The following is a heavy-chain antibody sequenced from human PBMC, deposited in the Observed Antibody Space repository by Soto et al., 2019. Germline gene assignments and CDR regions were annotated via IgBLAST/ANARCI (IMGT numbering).Heavy chain of an antibody. CDR1: GFTFDDYA. D-gene: IGHD3-10*01. V-gene: IGHV3-9*01. J-gene: IGHJ4*02. CDR2: ISWNSGSI. CDR3: AKGLYGSGSYSNFDY. Sequence: SLRLSCAASGFTFDDYAMHWVRQAPGKGLEWVSGISWNSGSIGYADSVKGRFTISRDNAKNSLYLQMNSLRAEDTALYYCAKGLYGSGSYSNFDYWGQGTLVTVSS.